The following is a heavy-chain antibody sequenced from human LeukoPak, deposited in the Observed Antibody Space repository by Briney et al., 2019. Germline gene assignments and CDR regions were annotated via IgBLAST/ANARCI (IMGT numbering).Heavy chain of an antibody. CDR2: IYYSGST. CDR1: GGSISSGDYY. Sequence: SSQTLSLTCTVYGGSISSGDYYWSWIRQPTGKGLEWIGYIYYSGSTYYNPSLKSRVTTSVDTSKNQFSLKLSSVTAADAAVYYCARLGVAAAGAYYFDYWGQGTLVTVSS. J-gene: IGHJ4*02. D-gene: IGHD6-13*01. V-gene: IGHV4-30-4*01. CDR3: ARLGVAAAGAYYFDY.